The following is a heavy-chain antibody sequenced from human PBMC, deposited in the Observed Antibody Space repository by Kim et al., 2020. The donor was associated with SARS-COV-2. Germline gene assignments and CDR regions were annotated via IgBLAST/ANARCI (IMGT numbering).Heavy chain of an antibody. CDR1: GGSLSGYY. CDR3: ARDPRTMMVVLAMPQPFMDI. V-gene: IGHV4-34*01. J-gene: IGHJ6*02. D-gene: IGHD3-22*01. CDR2: INHRGRP. Sequence: SETLSLTCAVYGGSLSGYYWTWIRRPPGKGLEWIGEINHRGRPTYNPSLRGRVTISGDTSKNQFSFKLSSVTAADTADYYCARDPRTMMVVLAMPQPFMDIWGQGTTVTVSS.